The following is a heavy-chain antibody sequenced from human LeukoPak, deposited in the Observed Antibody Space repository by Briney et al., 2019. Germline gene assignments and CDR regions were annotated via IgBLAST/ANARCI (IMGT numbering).Heavy chain of an antibody. V-gene: IGHV1-8*02. Sequence: ASVKVSCKASGYTFTSYDIIWLRQATGQGLEWMGWMNPNNGNTGYVQKLQGRLTMTRDTSISTAYMELSRLRSDDTAVYYCARYTDYYDSSGYSPPDAFDIWGQGTMVTVSS. J-gene: IGHJ3*02. CDR1: GYTFTSYD. CDR3: ARYTDYYDSSGYSPPDAFDI. CDR2: MNPNNGNT. D-gene: IGHD3-22*01.